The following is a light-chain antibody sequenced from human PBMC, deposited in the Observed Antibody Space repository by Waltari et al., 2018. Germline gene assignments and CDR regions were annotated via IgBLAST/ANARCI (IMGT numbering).Light chain of an antibody. CDR2: GKN. CDR3: NSRDSSGNIWV. CDR1: SLRSYY. J-gene: IGLJ3*02. Sequence: SSELTPDPAVSVALGQTVRITCQGDSLRSYYASWYQQKPGQAPVLVIYGKNNRPSGIPDRFSGSSSGNTASLTITGAQAEDEADYYCNSRDSSGNIWVFGGGTKLTVL. V-gene: IGLV3-19*01.